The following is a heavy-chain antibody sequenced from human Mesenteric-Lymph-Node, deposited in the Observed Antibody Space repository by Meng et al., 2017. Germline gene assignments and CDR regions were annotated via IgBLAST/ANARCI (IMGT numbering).Heavy chain of an antibody. CDR3: ARDSGSLLGLDS. CDR2: INHSGST. CDR1: GGSFSGYY. Sequence: SETLSLTCAVYGGSFSGYYWSWIRQPPGKGLEWIGEINHSGSTNYNPSLKSRVTMSVDTSKNQFSLNLNSVSATDTAMYYCARDSGSLLGLDSCGQGRLVTVSS. J-gene: IGHJ4*02. D-gene: IGHD6-25*01. V-gene: IGHV4-34*01.